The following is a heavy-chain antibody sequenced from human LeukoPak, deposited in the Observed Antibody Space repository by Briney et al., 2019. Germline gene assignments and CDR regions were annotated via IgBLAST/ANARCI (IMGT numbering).Heavy chain of an antibody. V-gene: IGHV3-74*01. CDR3: ARGWFGPDS. J-gene: IGHJ3*02. CDR2: ISNEGTTT. D-gene: IGHD3-10*01. Sequence: GGSLRLSCAASGFTFSGRSVHWVRQAPGKGLVWISGISNEGTTTNYADSVKGRFTISRDNAKNTLYLQMKSLRAEDTAVYYCARGWFGPDSWDQGTMVTVSS. CDR1: GFTFSGRS.